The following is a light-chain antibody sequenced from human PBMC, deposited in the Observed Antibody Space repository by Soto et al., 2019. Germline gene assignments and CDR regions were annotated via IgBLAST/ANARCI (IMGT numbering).Light chain of an antibody. CDR1: QSVSRNY. Sequence: EIVLTQSPGTLSLSPGERATLSCRASQSVSRNYLVWYQQNPGQAPRLLIYGASSRATGIPDRFSGSGSGTDFTLTISKLEPEDFAVYYCQQPGSSRWTFGQGTNVDIK. J-gene: IGKJ1*01. V-gene: IGKV3-20*01. CDR2: GAS. CDR3: QQPGSSRWT.